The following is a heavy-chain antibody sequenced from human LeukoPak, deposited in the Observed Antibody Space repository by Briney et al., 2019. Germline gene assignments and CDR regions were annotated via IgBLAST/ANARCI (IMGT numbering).Heavy chain of an antibody. CDR3: ARGGWIQTANTLFDY. CDR2: ISSSGTTI. V-gene: IGHV3-48*03. Sequence: PGGSLRLSCAASGFTFSSYEMNWVRQAPGKGLEWVSYISSSGTTIYYADSVKGRFTISRDNSENTLYLQMNSLRAEDTAVYYCARGGWIQTANTLFDYWGQGTLVTVSS. D-gene: IGHD5-18*01. J-gene: IGHJ4*02. CDR1: GFTFSSYE.